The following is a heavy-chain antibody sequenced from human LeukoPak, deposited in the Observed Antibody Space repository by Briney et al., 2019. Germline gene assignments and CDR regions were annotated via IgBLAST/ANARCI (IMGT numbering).Heavy chain of an antibody. CDR3: AKGYYYDSTDKYSYADY. CDR1: GFTVSSNY. CDR2: IYSGGST. V-gene: IGHV3-66*01. D-gene: IGHD3-22*01. Sequence: GGSLRLSCAASGFTVSSNYMSWVRQAPGKGLEWVSVIYSGGSTYYADSVKGRFTISRDNSKDTLDLQMNSLRPEDTAVYYCAKGYYYDSTDKYSYADYWGQGTLVTVSS. J-gene: IGHJ4*02.